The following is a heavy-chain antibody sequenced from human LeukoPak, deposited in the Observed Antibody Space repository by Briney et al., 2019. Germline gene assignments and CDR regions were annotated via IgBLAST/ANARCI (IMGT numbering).Heavy chain of an antibody. Sequence: GGSLRLSCAASGFTFSSYSMNWVRQAPGKGLEWVSYISSSSSTIYYADSVKGRFTVSKDNAKNSLYLQMNSLRAEDTAIYFCAHDYGDYFDYWGRGTLVTVSS. CDR2: ISSSSSTI. V-gene: IGHV3-48*04. CDR1: GFTFSSYS. J-gene: IGHJ4*02. CDR3: AHDYGDYFDY. D-gene: IGHD4-17*01.